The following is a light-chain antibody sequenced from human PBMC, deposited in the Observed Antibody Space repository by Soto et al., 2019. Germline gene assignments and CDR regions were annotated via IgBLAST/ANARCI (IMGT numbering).Light chain of an antibody. Sequence: EVVLTQSPATLSLSPGESATLFCRASQSIATSVVWCQQRPGQSPRLLIFDASTRATGTSTRFRGSGSGTDFTLTISSLEPEDFALYYCQQRTGWPTFGQGTRLDIK. J-gene: IGKJ5*01. CDR1: QSIATS. CDR2: DAS. CDR3: QQRTGWPT. V-gene: IGKV3-11*01.